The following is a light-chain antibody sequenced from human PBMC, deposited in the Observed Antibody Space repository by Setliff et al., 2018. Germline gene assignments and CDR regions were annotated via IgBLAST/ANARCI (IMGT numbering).Light chain of an antibody. CDR1: SSNIGSNT. Sequence: KRVTISCSGSSSNIGSNTVNWYQQLPGTAPKLPIYRNNQRPSGVPDRFSGSKSGTSASLAISGLQSEDEADYYCAAWDDSLNGLYVFGTGTKVTVL. V-gene: IGLV1-44*01. CDR3: AAWDDSLNGLYV. J-gene: IGLJ1*01. CDR2: RNN.